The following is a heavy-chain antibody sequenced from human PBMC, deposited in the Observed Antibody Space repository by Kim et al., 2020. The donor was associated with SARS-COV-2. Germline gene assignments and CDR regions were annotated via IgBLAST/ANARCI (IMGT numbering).Heavy chain of an antibody. Sequence: YAVSVKTRITINPDTSKNQFSLQLNSVTPEDTAVYYCARDLTDFWSGFLYWGQGTLVTVSS. V-gene: IGHV6-1*01. CDR3: ARDLTDFWSGFLY. J-gene: IGHJ4*02. D-gene: IGHD3-3*01.